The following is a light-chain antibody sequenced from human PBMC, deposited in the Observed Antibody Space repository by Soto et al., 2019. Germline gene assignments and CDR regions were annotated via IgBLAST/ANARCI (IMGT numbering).Light chain of an antibody. CDR2: EVS. CDR3: SSFASTTSVL. CDR1: SSDVGGYNY. J-gene: IGLJ2*01. Sequence: QSALTHPASVSGSPGQSITISCTGTSSDVGGYNYVSWYQQHPGKAPKLIIFEVSTRPSGISNRFSGSKSGNTASLTISGLQAEDEADYYCSSFASTTSVLFGGGTKLTVL. V-gene: IGLV2-14*01.